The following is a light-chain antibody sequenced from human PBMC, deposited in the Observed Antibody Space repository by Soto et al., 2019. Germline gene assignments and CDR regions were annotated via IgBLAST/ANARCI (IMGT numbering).Light chain of an antibody. CDR3: QQRSNWPPEIT. J-gene: IGKJ5*01. CDR1: QRVRSY. Sequence: EIVLTQSPATLSLSPGERATLSCRASQRVRSYLAWYQQKPGQAPRLLIYEASNRATGIPARFSGSGSGTDFTLTISSLEPEDFAVYYCQQRSNWPPEITFGQGTRLDIK. V-gene: IGKV3-11*01. CDR2: EAS.